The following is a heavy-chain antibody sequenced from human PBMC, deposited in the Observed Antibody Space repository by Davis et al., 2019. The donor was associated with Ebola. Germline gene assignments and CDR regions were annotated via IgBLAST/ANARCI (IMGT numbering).Heavy chain of an antibody. V-gene: IGHV4-34*01. J-gene: IGHJ6*02. Sequence: PSETLSLTCAVYGGSFSGYYWSWIRQPPGKGLEWIGEINHSGSTNYNPSLKSRVTISVDTSKNQFSLKLSSVTAADTAVYYCARLTYYDFWSGYYYGMDVWGQGTTVTVSS. CDR2: INHSGST. D-gene: IGHD3-3*01. CDR1: GGSFSGYY. CDR3: ARLTYYDFWSGYYYGMDV.